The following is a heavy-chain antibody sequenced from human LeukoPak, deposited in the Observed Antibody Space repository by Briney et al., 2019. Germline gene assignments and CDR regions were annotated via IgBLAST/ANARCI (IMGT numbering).Heavy chain of an antibody. D-gene: IGHD3-10*01. CDR2: ISYDGSNK. J-gene: IGHJ6*02. V-gene: IGHV3-30*18. CDR1: GFTFSNYG. Sequence: PGRSLRLSCAASGFTFSNYGMHWVRQAPGKGLEWVAVISYDGSNKYYADSVKGRFPISRDNSKNTLYLQMNSLRAEDTTMYYCAKQIYYGNHYGMDVWGQGTTVTVSS. CDR3: AKQIYYGNHYGMDV.